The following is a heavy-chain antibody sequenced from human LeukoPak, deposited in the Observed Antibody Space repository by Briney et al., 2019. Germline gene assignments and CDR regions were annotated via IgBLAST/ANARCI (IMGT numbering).Heavy chain of an antibody. J-gene: IGHJ5*02. CDR1: GYTLTSYG. Sequence: ASVKVSCKASGYTLTSYGISWVRQAPGQGLEWMGWISAYNGNTNYAQKLQGRVTMTTDTSTSTAYMELRSLRSDDTAVYYCARGYCSSTSCYNWFDPWGQGTLVTVSS. V-gene: IGHV1-18*01. CDR2: ISAYNGNT. CDR3: ARGYCSSTSCYNWFDP. D-gene: IGHD2-2*01.